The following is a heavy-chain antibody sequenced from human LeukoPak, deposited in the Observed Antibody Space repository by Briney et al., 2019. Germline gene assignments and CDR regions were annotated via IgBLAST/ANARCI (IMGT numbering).Heavy chain of an antibody. CDR3: ARHAESAYGGYPSRGFDY. Sequence: SETLSLTCAVYGGSFSGYYWSWIRQPPGKGLEWIGSIYYSGSTYYNPSLKSRVTISVDTSKNQFSLKLSSVTAADMAVYYCARHAESAYGGYPSRGFDYWGQGTLVTVSS. CDR1: GGSFSGYY. V-gene: IGHV4-34*01. CDR2: IYYSGST. J-gene: IGHJ4*02. D-gene: IGHD4-17*01.